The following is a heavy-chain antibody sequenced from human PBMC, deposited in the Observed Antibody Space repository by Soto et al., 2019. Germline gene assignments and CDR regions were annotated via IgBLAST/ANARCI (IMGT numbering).Heavy chain of an antibody. CDR1: GYTFSSYA. J-gene: IGHJ6*03. CDR3: ARGTTVTTTPTYYYMEV. D-gene: IGHD4-4*01. Sequence: ASVKVSCKASGYTFSSYAISWVRQAPGQGLEWMGWISPYNGNTNYAQNLQGRVTMTTDTSTTTAYMELRSLRSDDTAIYYCARGTTVTTTPTYYYMEVWGKGTTVTVSS. CDR2: ISPYNGNT. V-gene: IGHV1-18*01.